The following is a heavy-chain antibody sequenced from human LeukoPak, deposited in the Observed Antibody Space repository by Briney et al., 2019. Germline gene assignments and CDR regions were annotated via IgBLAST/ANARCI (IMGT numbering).Heavy chain of an antibody. V-gene: IGHV4-61*02. CDR3: ARASCSGCSCYIDY. D-gene: IGHD2-15*01. J-gene: IGHJ4*02. CDR2: IYTSGST. Sequence: SETLSLTCTVSGGSISSGSYYWSWIPQPAGKGLEWIARIYTSGSTNYNPSLKSRVTISVDTSKNQFSLKLRYVTAADTAMYCCARASCSGCSCYIDYWGQGTLVTVSS. CDR1: GGSISSGSYY.